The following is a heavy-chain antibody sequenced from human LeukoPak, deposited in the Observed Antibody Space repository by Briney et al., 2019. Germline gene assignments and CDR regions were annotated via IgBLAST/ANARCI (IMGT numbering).Heavy chain of an antibody. CDR2: ISGSGGST. CDR3: ARAKRFGEPIDY. CDR1: GFTFSSYG. V-gene: IGHV3-23*01. J-gene: IGHJ4*02. D-gene: IGHD3-10*01. Sequence: GGTLRLSCAASGFTFSSYGMSWVRQAPGKGLEWVSAISGSGGSTYYADSVKGRLTISRDNSKNTLYLQMNSLRAEDTAVYYCARAKRFGEPIDYWGQGTLVTVSS.